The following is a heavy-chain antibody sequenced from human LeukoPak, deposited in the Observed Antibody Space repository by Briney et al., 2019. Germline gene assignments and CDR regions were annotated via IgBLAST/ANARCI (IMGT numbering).Heavy chain of an antibody. J-gene: IGHJ5*02. CDR3: AKGPPQNWFDP. CDR1: GGTFSSYT. V-gene: IGHV1-69*02. CDR2: IIPILGIA. Sequence: SVKVSCKASGGTFSSYTISWVRQAPGQGLEWMGRIIPILGIANYAQKFQGRVTITADKSTRTAYMELSSLRSEDTAVYYCAKGPPQNWFDPRGQGTLVTVSS.